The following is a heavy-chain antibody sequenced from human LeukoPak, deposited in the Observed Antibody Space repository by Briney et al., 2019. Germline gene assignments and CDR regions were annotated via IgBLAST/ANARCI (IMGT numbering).Heavy chain of an antibody. CDR1: GFTFSSYW. Sequence: PGGSLRLYCAASGFTFSSYWMHWVRQAPGKGLVWVSRINSDGSSTSYADSVKGRFTISRDNAKNTLYLQMNSLRAEDTAVYYCARVGRGSSGWYKGAFDIWGQGTMVTVSS. V-gene: IGHV3-74*01. CDR3: ARVGRGSSGWYKGAFDI. CDR2: INSDGSST. J-gene: IGHJ3*02. D-gene: IGHD6-19*01.